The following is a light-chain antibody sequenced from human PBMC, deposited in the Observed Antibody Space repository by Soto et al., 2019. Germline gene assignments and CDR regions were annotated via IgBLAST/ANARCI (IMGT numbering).Light chain of an antibody. V-gene: IGLV1-47*01. Sequence: QPVLTQPPSASGTPGQRVTMSCSGSSSNIGSQNVYWYQQLPGTAPKLLIYKNDQRPSGVPDRFSGSKSGTSASLAISGLRSEDEADYYCAAWDDRLSGRVFGGGTKLTVL. CDR3: AAWDDRLSGRV. CDR1: SSNIGSQN. CDR2: KND. J-gene: IGLJ2*01.